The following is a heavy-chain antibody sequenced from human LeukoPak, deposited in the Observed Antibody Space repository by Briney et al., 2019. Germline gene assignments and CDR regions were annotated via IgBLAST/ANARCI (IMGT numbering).Heavy chain of an antibody. CDR3: AKVGRFSSSWYDYFDY. D-gene: IGHD6-13*01. V-gene: IGHV3-23*01. J-gene: IGHJ4*02. CDR1: GFTFSSYA. CDR2: ISGSGGST. Sequence: PGGSLRLSCAASGFTFSSYAMSWVRQAPGKGLEWVSVISGSGGSTYYADSVKGRFTISRDNSKNTLYLQMNSLRAEDTAVYYCAKVGRFSSSWYDYFDYWGQGTLVTVSS.